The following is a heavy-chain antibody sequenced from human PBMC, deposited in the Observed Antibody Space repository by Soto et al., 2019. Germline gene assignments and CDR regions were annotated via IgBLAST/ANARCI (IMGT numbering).Heavy chain of an antibody. CDR1: GFTFSSYA. D-gene: IGHD2-15*01. CDR2: ISGNGGSDT. Sequence: EVQLLESGGDLVQPGGSLRLSCAASGFTFSSYAMSWVRQAPGKGLEWVSAISGNGGSDTFYADSVKGRFTISRDNSKNTLYLRMNSLRVEDTAIYYCAKDHKVVTRWWYFDLWGRGTLVTVSS. V-gene: IGHV3-23*01. J-gene: IGHJ2*01. CDR3: AKDHKVVTRWWYFDL.